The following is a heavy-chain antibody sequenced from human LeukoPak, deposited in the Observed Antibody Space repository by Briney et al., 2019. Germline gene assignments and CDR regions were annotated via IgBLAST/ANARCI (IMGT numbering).Heavy chain of an antibody. V-gene: IGHV3-48*04. Sequence: GGSLRLSCAASGFTFSSYSMNWVRQAPGKGLEWVSYISTSSGTIYYADSVKGRFTISRDNAKNSLYLQMNSLRAEDTAVYYCARVGQFDSWGQGTLVTVSS. CDR3: ARVGQFDS. J-gene: IGHJ4*02. CDR2: ISTSSGTI. CDR1: GFTFSSYS.